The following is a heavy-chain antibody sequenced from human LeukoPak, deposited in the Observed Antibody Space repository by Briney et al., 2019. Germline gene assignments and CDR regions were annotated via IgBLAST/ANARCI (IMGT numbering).Heavy chain of an antibody. CDR1: GGSISSSSYY. V-gene: IGHV4-39*01. CDR2: IYYSGST. CDR3: ARHYCTGGACYFDY. J-gene: IGHJ4*02. Sequence: SETLSLTCTVSGGSISSSSYYWGWIRQPPGKGLEWIGSIYYSGSTYYNPSLKSRVTISVDTSKNHFSLRLSSVTAADTAVYYCARHYCTGGACYFDYWGQGTLVTVSS. D-gene: IGHD2-8*02.